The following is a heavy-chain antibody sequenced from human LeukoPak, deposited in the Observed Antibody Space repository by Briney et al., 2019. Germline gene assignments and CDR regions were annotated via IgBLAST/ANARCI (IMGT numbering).Heavy chain of an antibody. J-gene: IGHJ4*02. Sequence: AGGSLRLSCAASRFTFSYFAMHWVRQAPGKGLEWVAVLSDDGSNKFYADSVKGRFTISRDNSKNTLYLQMNSLRAEDTAFYYCAKDPHSSSWYYFDSWGQGTLVTVS. CDR2: LSDDGSNK. V-gene: IGHV3-30*18. D-gene: IGHD6-13*01. CDR3: AKDPHSSSWYYFDS. CDR1: RFTFSYFA.